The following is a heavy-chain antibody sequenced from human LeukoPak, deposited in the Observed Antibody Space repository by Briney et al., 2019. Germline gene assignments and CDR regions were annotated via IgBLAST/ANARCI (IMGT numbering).Heavy chain of an antibody. CDR3: ARVGDGLNDGFDI. V-gene: IGHV1-2*06. CDR2: INPNSGGT. J-gene: IGHJ3*02. D-gene: IGHD5-24*01. CDR1: GYTFTGYY. Sequence: ASVKVSCKASGYTFTGYYMHWVRQAPGQGLEWMGRINPNSGGTNYAQNFQGSVTMTRDTSITTVYMELSRLRSDDTAVYYCARVGDGLNDGFDIWGQGTMVTVSS.